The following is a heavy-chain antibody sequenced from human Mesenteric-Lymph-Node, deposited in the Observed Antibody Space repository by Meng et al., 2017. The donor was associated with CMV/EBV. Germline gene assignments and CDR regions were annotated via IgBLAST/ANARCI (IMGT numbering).Heavy chain of an antibody. CDR1: GFTFNSYA. V-gene: IGHV3-23*03. D-gene: IGHD3-10*01. Sequence: CAASGFTFNSYAMSWVRLAPGKGLEWVSVIYSGGSSAYYADSVKGRLTISRDSSKNTLYLQMNSLRAEDTAVYYCAKDGGSGRPFDPWGQGTLVTVSS. J-gene: IGHJ5*02. CDR2: IYSGGSSA. CDR3: AKDGGSGRPFDP.